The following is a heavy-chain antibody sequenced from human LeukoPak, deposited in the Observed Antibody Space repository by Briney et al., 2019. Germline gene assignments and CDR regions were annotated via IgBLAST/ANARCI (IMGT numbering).Heavy chain of an antibody. CDR1: GDSVSIKNAA. J-gene: IGHJ4*02. CDR3: ARDLGNTGWYTFDF. V-gene: IGHV6-1*01. Sequence: SQTLSLSCAISGDSVSIKNAAWKWIRQSPSRGLGWLGRTYYRSKWAYDYAVSVHCRRTIDPERSRNGCSLPVSSVTPEDTAVYHCARDLGNTGWYTFDFWGQGILVTVSS. CDR2: TYYRSKWAY. D-gene: IGHD2-8*01.